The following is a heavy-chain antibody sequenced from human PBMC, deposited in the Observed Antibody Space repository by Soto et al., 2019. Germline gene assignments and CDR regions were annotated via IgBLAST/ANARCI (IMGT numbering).Heavy chain of an antibody. Sequence: EVQLLESGGGLVQPGGSLRLSCAASGFTFSSYAKSWVRQAPGKGLEWVSAISGSGGSTYYADSVKGRFTISRDNSKNTLYLQMNSLRAEDTAVYYCAKDRGRRGWVVPAAISGYWGQGTLVTVSS. V-gene: IGHV3-23*01. D-gene: IGHD2-2*02. J-gene: IGHJ4*02. CDR3: AKDRGRRGWVVPAAISGY. CDR2: ISGSGGST. CDR1: GFTFSSYA.